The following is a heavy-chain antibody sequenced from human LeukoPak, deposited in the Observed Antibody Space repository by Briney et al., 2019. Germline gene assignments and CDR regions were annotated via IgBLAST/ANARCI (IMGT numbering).Heavy chain of an antibody. CDR3: ARDHEEGGIAAYGY. V-gene: IGHV3-11*01. CDR2: ISSSGSTI. Sequence: GGALRLSCAASGFTFSDYYMSWIRQAPGKGLEWVSYISSSGSTIYYADSVKGRFTISRDNAKNSLYLQMNSLRAEETAMYYCARDHEEGGIAAYGYWGQGTLVTVSS. J-gene: IGHJ4*02. D-gene: IGHD6-13*01. CDR1: GFTFSDYY.